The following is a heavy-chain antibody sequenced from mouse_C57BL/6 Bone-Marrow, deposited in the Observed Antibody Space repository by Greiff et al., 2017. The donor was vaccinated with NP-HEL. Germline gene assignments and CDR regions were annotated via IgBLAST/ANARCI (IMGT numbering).Heavy chain of an antibody. CDR3: ARSPFITTVVGYAMDY. CDR2: INPNNGGT. J-gene: IGHJ4*01. V-gene: IGHV1-18*01. CDR1: GYTFTDYN. Sequence: VQLQQSGPELVKPGASVKIPCKASGYTFTDYNMDWVKQSHGKSLEWIGDINPNNGGTIYNQKFKGKATLTVDKSSSTAYMELRSLTSEDTAVYYCARSPFITTVVGYAMDYWGQGTSVTVSS. D-gene: IGHD1-1*01.